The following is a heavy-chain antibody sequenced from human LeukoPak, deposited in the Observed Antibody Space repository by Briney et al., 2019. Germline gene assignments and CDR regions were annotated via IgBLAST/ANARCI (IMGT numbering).Heavy chain of an antibody. J-gene: IGHJ6*02. CDR3: ARARSYDILTAHASYYYYGMDV. CDR2: IYYSGST. V-gene: IGHV4-59*01. CDR1: GGSISSYY. Sequence: SSETLSLTCTVSGGSISSYYRSWIRQPPGKGLEWIGYIYYSGSTNYNPSLKSRVTISVDTSKNQFSLKLSSVTAADTAVYYCARARSYDILTAHASYYYYGMDVWGQGTTVTVSS. D-gene: IGHD3-9*01.